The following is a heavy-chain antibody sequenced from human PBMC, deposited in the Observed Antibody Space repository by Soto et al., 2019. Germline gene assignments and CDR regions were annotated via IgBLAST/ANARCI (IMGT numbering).Heavy chain of an antibody. V-gene: IGHV1-18*01. D-gene: IGHD6-19*01. J-gene: IGHJ4*02. Sequence: ASVKVSCKASGYTFTSYIISWVRQAPGQGLEWMGWISAYNDNTNYAQKLQGRVTMTTDTSTSTAYMELRSLRSDDTAVYYCARDTSGWYGLDYWGQGTLVTVSS. CDR1: GYTFTSYI. CDR3: ARDTSGWYGLDY. CDR2: ISAYNDNT.